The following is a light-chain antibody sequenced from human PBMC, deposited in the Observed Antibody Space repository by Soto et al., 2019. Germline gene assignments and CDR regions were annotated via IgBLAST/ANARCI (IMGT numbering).Light chain of an antibody. CDR2: GAS. J-gene: IGKJ5*01. V-gene: IGKV1-33*01. Sequence: QMTQSPSTLSASVGDRVIITFLARQGISTYLIWDQQKPGKAPKLLIYGASNLETGVPSRFNGSGSGTDFTFTISSLQPEDIATYFCQQYDNVFTFGQGTRLEIK. CDR1: QGISTY. CDR3: QQYDNVFT.